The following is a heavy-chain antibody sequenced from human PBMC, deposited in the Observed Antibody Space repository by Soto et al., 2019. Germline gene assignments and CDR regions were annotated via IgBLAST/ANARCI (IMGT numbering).Heavy chain of an antibody. D-gene: IGHD1-26*01. CDR1: GGSISSGGYY. V-gene: IGHV4-31*03. CDR3: ARRAVGRLRYYFDY. Sequence: SHTLSLTCTVSGGSISSGGYYWSWIRQHPGKGLEWIGYIYYSGSTYYNPSLKSRVTISVDTSKNQFSLKLSSVTAADTAVYYCARRAVGRLRYYFDYWGQGTLVTVSS. CDR2: IYYSGST. J-gene: IGHJ4*02.